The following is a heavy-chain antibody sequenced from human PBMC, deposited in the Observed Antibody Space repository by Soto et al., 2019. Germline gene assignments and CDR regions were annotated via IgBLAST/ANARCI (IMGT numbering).Heavy chain of an antibody. Sequence: GKGLEWIGYIYYSGSTNYNPSLKSRVTITADESTSTAYMELSSLRSEDTAVYYCAISSGSYLPRGYYFDYWGQGTLVTVSS. V-gene: IGHV4-59*03. CDR3: AISSGSYLPRGYYFDY. D-gene: IGHD3-10*01. CDR2: IYYSGST. J-gene: IGHJ4*02.